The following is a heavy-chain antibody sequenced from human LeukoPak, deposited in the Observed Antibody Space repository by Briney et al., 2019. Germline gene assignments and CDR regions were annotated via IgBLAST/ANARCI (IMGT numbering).Heavy chain of an antibody. Sequence: ASETLSLTCAVYGGSFSGYYWSWIRQPAGKGLEWIGRIYTSGSTNYNPSLKSRVTISVDTSKNQFSLKLSSVTAADTAVYYCASSFGVAWYYFDYWGQGTLVTVSS. V-gene: IGHV4-59*10. D-gene: IGHD3-3*01. J-gene: IGHJ4*02. CDR2: IYTSGST. CDR1: GGSFSGYY. CDR3: ASSFGVAWYYFDY.